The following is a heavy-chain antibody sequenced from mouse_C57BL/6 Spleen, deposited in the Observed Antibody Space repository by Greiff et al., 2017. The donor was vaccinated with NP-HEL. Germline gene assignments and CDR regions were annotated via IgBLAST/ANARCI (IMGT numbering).Heavy chain of an antibody. CDR1: GFTFSSYG. CDR2: ISSGGSYT. J-gene: IGHJ2*01. CDR3: ARKRDVYFDY. D-gene: IGHD3-3*01. V-gene: IGHV5-6*01. Sequence: EVQVVESGGDLVKPGGSLKLSCAASGFTFSSYGMSWVRQTPDKRLEWVATISSGGSYTYYPDSVKGRFTISRDNAKDTRYLQMSSLKSEDTAMYYCARKRDVYFDYWGQGTTLTVSS.